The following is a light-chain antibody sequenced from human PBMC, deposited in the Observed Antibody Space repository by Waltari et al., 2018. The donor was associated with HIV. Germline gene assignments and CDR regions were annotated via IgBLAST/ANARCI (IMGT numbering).Light chain of an antibody. J-gene: IGLJ2*01. Sequence: SDLTQPASVSGSLGQSITISCTGGDQVFGLNNFTSCYQQQPGALPKLLLYDVDTRAPGIPGRFSGSKSGNTASLTITGLQIEDEGLYYCASYTADDTVLFGGGTTVTVL. CDR1: DQVFGLNNF. CDR3: ASYTADDTVL. V-gene: IGLV2-14*03. CDR2: DVD.